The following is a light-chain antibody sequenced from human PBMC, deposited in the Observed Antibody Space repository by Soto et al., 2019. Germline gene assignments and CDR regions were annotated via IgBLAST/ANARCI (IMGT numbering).Light chain of an antibody. CDR1: SSDVGGYDY. Sequence: QSALTQPASVSGSPGQSITISCTGTSSDVGGYDYGSWYQQHPGKAPKLMIYDVTHRPSGVSNRFSGSKSDNTASQTISGSQSEDVAIYYSRSYSSRTSYVFGTGTKVTVL. J-gene: IGLJ1*01. CDR2: DVT. CDR3: RSYSSRTSYV. V-gene: IGLV2-14*01.